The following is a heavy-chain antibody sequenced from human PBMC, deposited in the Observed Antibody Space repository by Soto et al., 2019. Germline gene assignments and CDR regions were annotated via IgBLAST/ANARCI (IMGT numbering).Heavy chain of an antibody. CDR3: ARSLTEGYCTITGCYTRPLYGMDV. J-gene: IGHJ6*02. D-gene: IGHD2-2*02. Sequence: VNVSCKASGYTFSGYYIHWLRQAPGQGLEWMGWINPNSGGTNYAQKFQGRVTVTRDTPTSTAYMELSRLTSDDTAVYYCARSLTEGYCTITGCYTRPLYGMDVWGQGTTVTVSS. CDR1: GYTFSGYY. CDR2: INPNSGGT. V-gene: IGHV1-2*02.